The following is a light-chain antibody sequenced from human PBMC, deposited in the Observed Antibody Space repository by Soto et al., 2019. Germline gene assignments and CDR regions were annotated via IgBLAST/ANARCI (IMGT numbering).Light chain of an antibody. CDR1: NFNVKNNY. Sequence: QSVLTQPPSLSGTPGQRVTISCSGSNFNVKNNYVYWYQQFAGTAPKLLIYSNNRRPSGVPDRFSGSKSGSSASLAISGLRPEDEDDYYCASWDDSLSETVFGGCTKLTVL. CDR3: ASWDDSLSETV. CDR2: SNN. J-gene: IGLJ7*01. V-gene: IGLV1-47*01.